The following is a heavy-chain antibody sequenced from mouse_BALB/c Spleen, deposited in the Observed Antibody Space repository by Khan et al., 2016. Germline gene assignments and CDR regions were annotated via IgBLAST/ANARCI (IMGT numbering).Heavy chain of an antibody. CDR2: IDPANGNT. J-gene: IGHJ3*01. Sequence: VQLQQSGAELVKPGASVKLSCTASGFNIKDTYMHWVKQRPEQGLEWIGRIDPANGNTKYDPKFQGKATITADTSSNTAYLQLSSLPSEDTAVYYCARSPYDYDGGFAYWGQGTLVTVSA. V-gene: IGHV14-3*02. CDR1: GFNIKDTY. CDR3: ARSPYDYDGGFAY. D-gene: IGHD2-4*01.